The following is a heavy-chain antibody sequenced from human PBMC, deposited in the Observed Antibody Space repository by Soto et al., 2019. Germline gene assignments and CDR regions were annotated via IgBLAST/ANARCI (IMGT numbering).Heavy chain of an antibody. J-gene: IGHJ3*02. V-gene: IGHV3-48*02. Sequence: EVQLVESGGGLVQPGGSLRLSCAASGFTFSRYSMNWVRQAPGKGLEWVSYISSSSSTIYYADSVKGRFTISRDNAXXSLYLQMNSLRDEDTAVYYCGGDSSGYFYPDVFDIWGQGTMVTVSS. D-gene: IGHD3-22*01. CDR2: ISSSSSTI. CDR1: GFTFSRYS. CDR3: GGDSSGYFYPDVFDI.